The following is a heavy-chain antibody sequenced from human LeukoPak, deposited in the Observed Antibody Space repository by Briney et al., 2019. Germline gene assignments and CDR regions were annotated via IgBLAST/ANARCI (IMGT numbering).Heavy chain of an antibody. CDR1: GYTFTSYD. CDR2: MNPNSGNT. D-gene: IGHD6-19*01. CDR3: ARGVSGWYANFDY. J-gene: IGHJ4*02. Sequence: ASVKVSCKASGYTFTSYDINWVRQATGQGLEWMGWMNPNSGNTDYAQKFQGRVTITMNTSISTAYMELSSLRSEDTAVYYCARGVSGWYANFDYWGQGTLVTVSS. V-gene: IGHV1-8*03.